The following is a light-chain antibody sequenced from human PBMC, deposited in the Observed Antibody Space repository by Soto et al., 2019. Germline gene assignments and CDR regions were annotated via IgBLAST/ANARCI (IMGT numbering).Light chain of an antibody. V-gene: IGLV3-21*04. Sequence: SYELTQPPSVSVAPGKTARITCGGNNIGSKSVHWYQQKPGQAPVLVIYYDSDRPSGIPERFSGSNSGNTATLTISRVEAGDEGDYYCQVWDSSSALVVFGGGTKLTVL. CDR3: QVWDSSSALVV. CDR2: YDS. J-gene: IGLJ2*01. CDR1: NIGSKS.